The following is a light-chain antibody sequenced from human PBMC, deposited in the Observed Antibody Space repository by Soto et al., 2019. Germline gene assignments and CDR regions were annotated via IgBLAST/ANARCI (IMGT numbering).Light chain of an antibody. V-gene: IGKV1-5*03. CDR2: KTS. CDR3: QQSNSYSRT. Sequence: DIKMTQSPSTLSASVGDRVTITCRASQSISNLLAWYQQKPGKAPKLLISKTSTLESGVPSRFSSSGSETEFTLTISSLQPDDFATYYCQQSNSYSRTFGQGTKVEVK. CDR1: QSISNL. J-gene: IGKJ1*01.